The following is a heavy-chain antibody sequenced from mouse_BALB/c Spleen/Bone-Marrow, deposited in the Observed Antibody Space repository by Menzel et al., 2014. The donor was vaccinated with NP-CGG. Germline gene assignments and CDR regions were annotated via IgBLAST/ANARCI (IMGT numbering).Heavy chain of an antibody. V-gene: IGHV2-9*02. J-gene: IGHJ4*01. CDR3: ARVTSSAVGAMDY. CDR2: IWAGGST. Sequence: VKLVESGPGLVAPSQSLSITCTVSGFSLTNYGFHWVRPPPGKGLEWLGVIWAGGSTNYNSALMSRLSISKDNSESQVFLKMNSLQTDDTAMYYCARVTSSAVGAMDYWGQGTSVTVSS. D-gene: IGHD3-2*02. CDR1: GFSLTNYG.